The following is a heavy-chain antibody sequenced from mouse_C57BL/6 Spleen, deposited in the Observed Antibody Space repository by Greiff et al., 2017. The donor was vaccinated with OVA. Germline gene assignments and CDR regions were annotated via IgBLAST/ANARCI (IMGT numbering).Heavy chain of an antibody. CDR1: GYTFTSYW. J-gene: IGHJ4*01. Sequence: VQLQQPGAELVRPGSSVKLSCKASGYTFTSYWMHWVKQRPIQGLEWIGNIDPSDSETHYNQKFKDKATLTVDKSSSTAYMQLSSLTSEDSAVYYCARSRYGRGYAMGYWGQGTSVTVSS. D-gene: IGHD1-1*01. CDR3: ARSRYGRGYAMGY. CDR2: IDPSDSET. V-gene: IGHV1-52*01.